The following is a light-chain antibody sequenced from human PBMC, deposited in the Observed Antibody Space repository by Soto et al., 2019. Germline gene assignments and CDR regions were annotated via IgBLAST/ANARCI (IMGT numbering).Light chain of an antibody. V-gene: IGLV2-14*03. CDR3: SSFTRSSSYV. J-gene: IGLJ1*01. CDR1: SSDVGAYNY. Sequence: QSVLTQPASVSGSPGQSITISCTGTSSDVGAYNYVSWYQQHPGRAPQLIIYHVSNRPSGVSNRFSGSKSDNTASLTISGLQAEDEADYYCSSFTRSSSYVFGPGTKVTVL. CDR2: HVS.